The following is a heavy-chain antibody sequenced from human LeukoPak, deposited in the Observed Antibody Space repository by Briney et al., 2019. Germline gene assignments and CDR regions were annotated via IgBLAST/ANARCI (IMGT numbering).Heavy chain of an antibody. CDR2: VSESGGST. J-gene: IGHJ4*02. V-gene: IGHV3-23*01. CDR3: AGEGTVFGVVIAFDY. Sequence: GGSLRLSCVASGFTFSTYVMGWVRQVPGKGLEWASSVSESGGSTYYADSVKGRFTISRDNAKNSLYLQMNSLRAEDTAVYYCAGEGTVFGVVIAFDYWGQGTLVTVSS. CDR1: GFTFSTYV. D-gene: IGHD3-3*01.